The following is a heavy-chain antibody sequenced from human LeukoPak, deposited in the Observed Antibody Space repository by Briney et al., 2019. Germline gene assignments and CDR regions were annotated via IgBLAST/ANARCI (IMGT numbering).Heavy chain of an antibody. Sequence: SETLSLTCTVSGGSLSSSSYYWGWIRQPPGKGLEWIGSIYYSGSTYYNPSLKSRVTISVDTSKNQFSLKLSSVTAADTAVYYCAREGDYDILTGYAFDIWGQGTMVTVSS. V-gene: IGHV4-39*07. J-gene: IGHJ3*02. D-gene: IGHD3-9*01. CDR2: IYYSGST. CDR1: GGSLSSSSYY. CDR3: AREGDYDILTGYAFDI.